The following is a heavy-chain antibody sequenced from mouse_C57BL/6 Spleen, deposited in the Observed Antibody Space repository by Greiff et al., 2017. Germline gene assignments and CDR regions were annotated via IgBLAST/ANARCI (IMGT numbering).Heavy chain of an antibody. V-gene: IGHV1-52*01. J-gene: IGHJ4*01. CDR1: GYTFTSYW. CDR2: IDPSDSET. Sequence: VQLQQPGAELVRPGSSVKLSCKASGYTFTSYWMHWVKQRPIQGLEWIGNIDPSDSETHYNQKFKDKATLTVDKSSSTAYMQLSNLTSEDSAVYYCARSITTVYAMDYWGQGTSVTVSS. CDR3: ARSITTVYAMDY. D-gene: IGHD1-1*01.